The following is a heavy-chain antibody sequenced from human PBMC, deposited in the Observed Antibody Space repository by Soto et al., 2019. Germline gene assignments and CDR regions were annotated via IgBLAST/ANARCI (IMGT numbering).Heavy chain of an antibody. CDR2: IYPGDSDT. Sequence: GESLKISCKGSGYSFTSYWIGWVRQMPGKGLEWMGIIYPGDSDTRYSPSFQGQATISADKSISTAYLQWSSLKASDTAMYYCARLVRITIFGVVINSYYFDYWGQGTLVTVSS. D-gene: IGHD3-3*01. V-gene: IGHV5-51*01. CDR3: ARLVRITIFGVVINSYYFDY. CDR1: GYSFTSYW. J-gene: IGHJ4*02.